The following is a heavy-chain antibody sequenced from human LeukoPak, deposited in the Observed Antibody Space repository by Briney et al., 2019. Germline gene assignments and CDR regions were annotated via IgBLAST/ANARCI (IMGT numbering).Heavy chain of an antibody. D-gene: IGHD4-17*01. Sequence: PGGSLRLSCAASEFTFSSYDMNWVRQAPGKGLEWVSSISSYSSYIYYADSVKGRFTISRDNAKNSLYLQMNSLRAEDTAVYYCARERSNGDYAFDYWGQGALVTVSS. V-gene: IGHV3-21*01. CDR3: ARERSNGDYAFDY. CDR1: EFTFSSYD. CDR2: ISSYSSYI. J-gene: IGHJ4*02.